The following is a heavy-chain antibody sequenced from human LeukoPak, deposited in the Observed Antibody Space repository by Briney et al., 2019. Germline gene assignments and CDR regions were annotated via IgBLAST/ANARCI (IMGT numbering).Heavy chain of an antibody. CDR1: GGSISGYY. V-gene: IGHV4-59*08. J-gene: IGHJ4*02. CDR3: ARHSRMITFGGPDY. D-gene: IGHD3-16*01. Sequence: PSETLSLTCTVSGGSISGYYWSWIRQPPGKGPEWIGYIYYSGSTNYNPSLKSRVTISVDTSKNQFSLKMNSVTAADTAVYYCARHSRMITFGGPDYWGQGTLVTVSS. CDR2: IYYSGST.